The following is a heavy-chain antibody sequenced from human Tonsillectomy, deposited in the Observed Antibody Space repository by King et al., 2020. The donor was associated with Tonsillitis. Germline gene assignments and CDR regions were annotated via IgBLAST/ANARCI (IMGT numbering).Heavy chain of an antibody. D-gene: IGHD2-2*01. V-gene: IGHV1-18*01. J-gene: IGHJ4*02. CDR1: GYTFTSSG. CDR2: INTYNGNT. Sequence: VQLVESGAEVKKPGASVKVSCKASGYTFTSSGIHWVRQAPGQGLEWMGWINTYNGNTNYAQKLQGRVTMTTDTSTNTAYMELRSLRSDDTAMYYCARSPSRLFDCWGQGTLVTVSS. CDR3: ARSPSRLFDC.